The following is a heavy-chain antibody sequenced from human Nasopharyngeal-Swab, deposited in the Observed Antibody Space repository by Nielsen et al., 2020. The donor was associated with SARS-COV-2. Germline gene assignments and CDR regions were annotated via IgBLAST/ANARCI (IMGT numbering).Heavy chain of an antibody. J-gene: IGHJ4*02. Sequence: ASVKVSCKASGYTSTSYGISWVRQAPGQGLEWMGWISAYNGNTNYAQSLQGRVTMTTDTSTSTAYMELRCLRSDETAVYYCARDYYDRREFDYWGQGTLVTVSS. V-gene: IGHV1-18*01. CDR3: ARDYYDRREFDY. D-gene: IGHD3-22*01. CDR1: GYTSTSYG. CDR2: ISAYNGNT.